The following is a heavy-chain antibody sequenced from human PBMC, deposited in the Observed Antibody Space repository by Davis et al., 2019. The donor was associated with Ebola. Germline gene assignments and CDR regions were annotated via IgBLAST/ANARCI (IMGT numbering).Heavy chain of an antibody. CDR2: SYWDNDT. CDR1: GFSLTTSAVG. J-gene: IGHJ5*02. D-gene: IGHD3-10*01. V-gene: IGHV2-5*02. CDR3: AHFKFPRGFGEA. Sequence: SGPTLVTPAQTLTLTCTFSGFSLTTSAVGVGWIRQLTGKALEWRATSYWDNDTRHSPSLKSRLTITKDTSKNQVVLTMTNMDPVDTATYYCAHFKFPRGFGEALGQGTLVTVSS.